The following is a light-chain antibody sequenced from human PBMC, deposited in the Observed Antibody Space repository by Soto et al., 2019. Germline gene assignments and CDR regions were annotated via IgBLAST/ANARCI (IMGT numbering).Light chain of an antibody. J-gene: IGKJ2*01. CDR1: QSLVYSVGNTY. CDR3: MQATQFPFT. CDR2: KIS. V-gene: IGKV2-24*01. Sequence: DIVMTQTPLSSPVTLGQPASISCRSSQSLVYSVGNTYLSWLHQRPGQPPRLLIYKISNRLSGVPDRFSGSGAVTDFTLKISRVEAEDVGVYYCMQATQFPFTFGQGTKLEIK.